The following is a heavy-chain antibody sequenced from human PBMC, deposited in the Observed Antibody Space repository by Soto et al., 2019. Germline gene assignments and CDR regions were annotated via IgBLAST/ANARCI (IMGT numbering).Heavy chain of an antibody. Sequence: QVQLVQSGAEVKKPGSSVKVSCKASGGTFSSYAISWVRQAPGQGLEWMGWIIPIFGTANYAQKFQGRVTITADESTSTAYMELSSLRSEDTAVYYCARAGGDYGDYYYYGMDVWGQGTTVTVSS. J-gene: IGHJ6*02. V-gene: IGHV1-69*01. CDR3: ARAGGDYGDYYYYGMDV. D-gene: IGHD4-17*01. CDR1: GGTFSSYA. CDR2: IIPIFGTA.